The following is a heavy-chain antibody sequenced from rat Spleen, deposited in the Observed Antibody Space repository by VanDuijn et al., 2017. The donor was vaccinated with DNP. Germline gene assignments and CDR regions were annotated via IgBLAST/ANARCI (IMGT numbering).Heavy chain of an antibody. Sequence: EVQLVESGGDLVQPGRSLKLSCAVSGFTFSDYYMAWVRQAPTKGLEWVASISYDGGHTNYRDSVKGRFTISRDNAKSSLYLQMDSLRSEDKATYYCARHPGVMDAWGQGASVTVSS. V-gene: IGHV5-20*01. CDR1: GFTFSDYY. J-gene: IGHJ4*01. CDR2: ISYDGGHT. CDR3: ARHPGVMDA. D-gene: IGHD1-4*01.